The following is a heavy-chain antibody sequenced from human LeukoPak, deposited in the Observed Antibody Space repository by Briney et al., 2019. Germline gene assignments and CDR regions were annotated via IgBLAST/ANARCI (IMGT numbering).Heavy chain of an antibody. V-gene: IGHV3-21*01. D-gene: IGHD3-10*01. J-gene: IGHJ6*03. CDR2: ISSSRSDI. CDR1: GFTFSSYS. CDR3: ARKGYYGSGSYYGYYYYMHV. Sequence: GGSLRLSCAASGFTFSSYSMNWVRQAPGKGGEWVSSISSSRSDIYYADSVEGGFTISRDNAKNSVYMQMNRVRAEDTGVYYCARKGYYGSGSYYGYYYYMHVWGKGPTLPISS.